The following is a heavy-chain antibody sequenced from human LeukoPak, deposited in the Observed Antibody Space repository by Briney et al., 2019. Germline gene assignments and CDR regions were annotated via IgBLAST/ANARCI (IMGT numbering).Heavy chain of an antibody. CDR1: GFTFGGYA. CDR2: ISGGSEDS. CDR3: GRTIAQYSNSWLYYFYGLDV. V-gene: IGHV3-23*01. J-gene: IGHJ6*02. Sequence: GGSLRLSCTASGFTFGGYAMTWVRQAPGKGLEWVSSISGGSEDSYYADSVKGRFTISRDNSRSTPYLQMNSLRADDTAVYYCGRTIAQYSNSWLYYFYGLDVWGQGTTVTVSS. D-gene: IGHD6-13*01.